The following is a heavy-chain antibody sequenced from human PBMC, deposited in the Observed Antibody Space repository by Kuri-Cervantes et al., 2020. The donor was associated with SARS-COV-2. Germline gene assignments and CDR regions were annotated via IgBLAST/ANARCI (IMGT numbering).Heavy chain of an antibody. CDR1: GFTFSSYW. J-gene: IGHJ4*02. CDR2: IKQDGSEK. CDR3: ARDSSSIYDYVWGPIG. D-gene: IGHD3-16*01. Sequence: GESLKISCAASGFTFSSYWMSWVHQAPGKGLEWVANIKQDGSEKYYADSVKGRFTISRDNSKNSLYLQMNSLRDEDTAVYYCARDSSSIYDYVWGPIGWGQGTMVTVSS. V-gene: IGHV3-7*01.